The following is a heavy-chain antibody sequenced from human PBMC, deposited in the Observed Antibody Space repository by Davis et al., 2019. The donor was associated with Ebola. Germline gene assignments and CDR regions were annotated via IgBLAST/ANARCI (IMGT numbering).Heavy chain of an antibody. CDR2: MTRAGDST. J-gene: IGHJ4*02. CDR1: GFIFSNYA. V-gene: IGHV3-23*01. Sequence: GESLKISCEGSGFIFSNYAFSWVRQAPGKGLEWVSGMTRAGDSTYYAGSVKGRFTISRDNSKNTLYLQMNSLRAEDTAVYYCAKGWGSSGWYYFDYWGQGTLVTVSS. D-gene: IGHD6-19*01. CDR3: AKGWGSSGWYYFDY.